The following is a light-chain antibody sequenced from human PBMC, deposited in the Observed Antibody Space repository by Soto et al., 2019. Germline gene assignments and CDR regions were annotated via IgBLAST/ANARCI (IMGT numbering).Light chain of an antibody. CDR3: QQYYSYWT. CDR1: QSISSW. J-gene: IGKJ1*01. Sequence: DIQMTQYPSTLSASVGDRVIITCRASQSISSWLAWYQQKPGKAPKLLISKASNLESGVPSRFSGSGSGTEFTLTVSSPQPDDFATYYCQQYYSYWTFGQGTKVEIK. CDR2: KAS. V-gene: IGKV1-5*03.